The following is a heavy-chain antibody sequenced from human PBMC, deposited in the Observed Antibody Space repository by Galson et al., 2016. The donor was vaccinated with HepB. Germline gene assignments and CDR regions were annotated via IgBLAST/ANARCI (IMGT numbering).Heavy chain of an antibody. J-gene: IGHJ3*02. CDR2: IRGSGTGT. D-gene: IGHD3-16*01. CDR1: GFSISIYS. V-gene: IGHV3-23*01. Sequence: SLRLSCAASGFSISIYSMNWVRQAPGKGLEWVSAIRGSGTGTSYTDSVKGRFTISRDNSKNTLDLQMNSLRAEDAAVYYFAKIRPVGYKLGWGGSFDIWGRGTMVTVSS. CDR3: AKIRPVGYKLGWGGSFDI.